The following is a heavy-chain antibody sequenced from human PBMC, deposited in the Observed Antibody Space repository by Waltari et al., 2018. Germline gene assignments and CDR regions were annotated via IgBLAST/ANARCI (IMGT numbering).Heavy chain of an antibody. J-gene: IGHJ4*02. CDR2: IIPIFGTA. CDR3: ARDCSGGSCYDLD. Sequence: QVQLVQSGAEVKKPGSSVKVSCKASGGTFSSYAIRWVRQAPGQGLEWMGRIIPIFGTANYAQKFQGRGTITADKSTSTAYMELSSLRSEDTAVYYCARDCSGGSCYDLDWGQGTLVTVSS. CDR1: GGTFSSYA. D-gene: IGHD2-15*01. V-gene: IGHV1-69*08.